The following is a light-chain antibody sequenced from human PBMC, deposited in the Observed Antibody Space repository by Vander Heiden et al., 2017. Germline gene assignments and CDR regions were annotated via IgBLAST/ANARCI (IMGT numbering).Light chain of an antibody. CDR1: SAYSPYK. CDR2: VGTGGSVG. J-gene: IGLJ2*01. V-gene: IGLV9-49*01. CDR3: GADHGSGSNFVYPVTE. Sequence: QPVLTQPPSASASLGPSFTLPSTLSSAYSPYKGDWYQQRPGKGPRFGMRVGTGGSVGSKGEGIPDRCSVLGSGLNRYLTSKNIQEEDESDYHWGADHGSGSNFVYPVTEFGGGTKLTVL.